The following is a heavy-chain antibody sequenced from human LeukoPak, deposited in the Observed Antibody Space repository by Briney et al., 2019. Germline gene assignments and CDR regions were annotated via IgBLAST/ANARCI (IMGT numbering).Heavy chain of an antibody. CDR3: AKPHPYYYDSSGYSSMAPASH. CDR2: IYENGGTT. V-gene: IGHV3-23*01. D-gene: IGHD3-22*01. J-gene: IGHJ4*02. Sequence: GGSLRLSCVGSGFTFRSHAMSWVRQAPEKGLEFVSGIYENGGTTYYADSVKGRFSISRDNSKNTLYLQMDSLRAEDTAVYYCAKPHPYYYDSSGYSSMAPASHWGQGTLVTVSS. CDR1: GFTFRSHA.